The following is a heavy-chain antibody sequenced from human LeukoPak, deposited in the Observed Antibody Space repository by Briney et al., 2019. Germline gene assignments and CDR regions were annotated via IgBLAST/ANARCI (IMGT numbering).Heavy chain of an antibody. CDR3: ARLKSSSWYGGGCYFDY. CDR2: IYYSGST. D-gene: IGHD6-13*01. V-gene: IGHV4-39*01. J-gene: IGHJ4*02. Sequence: PSETLSLTCTVSGGSISSSSYYWGWIRQPPGKGLEWIGRIYYSGSTYYNPSLKSRVTISVDTSKNQSSLKLSSVTAADTAVYYCARLKSSSWYGGGCYFDYWGQGTLVTVSS. CDR1: GGSISSSSYY.